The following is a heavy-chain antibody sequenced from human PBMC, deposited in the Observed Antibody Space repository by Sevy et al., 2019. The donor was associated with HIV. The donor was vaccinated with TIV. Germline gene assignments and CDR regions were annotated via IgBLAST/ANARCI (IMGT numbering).Heavy chain of an antibody. V-gene: IGHV1-18*01. CDR3: ARVLRYFWSAYYYYMDV. J-gene: IGHJ6*03. CDR1: GYTFTSYG. D-gene: IGHD3-3*01. CDR2: ISAYNGNT. Sequence: ASVKVSCKASGYTFTSYGISWVRQAPGQGLEWMGWISAYNGNTNYAQKLQGRVTMTTDTSTSTAYMERRSLRSDDTAVYYCARVLRYFWSAYYYYMDVWGKGTTVTVSS.